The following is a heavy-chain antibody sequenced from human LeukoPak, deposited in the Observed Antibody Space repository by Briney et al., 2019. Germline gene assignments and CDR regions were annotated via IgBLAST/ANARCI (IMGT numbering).Heavy chain of an antibody. V-gene: IGHV3-30*04. CDR2: ISYDGSNK. CDR3: AKAIYGSGTYLFDY. Sequence: QPGRSLRLSCAASGFAFSSYAMHWVRQAPGKGLEWVAVISYDGSNKYYADSVKGRFTISRDNSKNTLYLQMNSLRAEDTAVYYCAKAIYGSGTYLFDYWGQGTLVTVSS. CDR1: GFAFSSYA. J-gene: IGHJ4*02. D-gene: IGHD3-10*01.